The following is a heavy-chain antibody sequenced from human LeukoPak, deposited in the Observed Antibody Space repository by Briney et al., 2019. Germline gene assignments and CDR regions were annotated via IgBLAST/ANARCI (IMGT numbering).Heavy chain of an antibody. V-gene: IGHV3-64*01. CDR2: ISSNGGSP. CDR3: ARVHPGFSDAFDI. CDR1: GFTFSSYS. J-gene: IGHJ3*02. Sequence: PGGSLRLSCAASGFTFSSYSMNWVRQAPGKRLEYVSAISSNGGSPSYANSVKGRFTISRDNSKNTLYLQMGNLRAEDMAVYYCARVHPGFSDAFDIWGPGTMVTVSS.